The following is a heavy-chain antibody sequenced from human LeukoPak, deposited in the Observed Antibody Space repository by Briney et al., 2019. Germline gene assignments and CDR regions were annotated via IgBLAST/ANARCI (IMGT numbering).Heavy chain of an antibody. CDR2: MRDNGSEE. Sequence: GGSLRLSCAASGFTFRRHWMSWVRQAPGKGLEWVANMRDNGSEEFYVNSVKGRFTISRDNAKNSLYLQMDSLRAEDTAVYYCARDLWLGERGLFFFEYWGQGALVTVAS. V-gene: IGHV3-7*01. CDR3: ARDLWLGERGLFFFEY. D-gene: IGHD3-22*01. J-gene: IGHJ4*02. CDR1: GFTFRRHW.